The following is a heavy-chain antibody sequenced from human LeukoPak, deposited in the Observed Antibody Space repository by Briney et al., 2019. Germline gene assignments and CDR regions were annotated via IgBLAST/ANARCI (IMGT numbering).Heavy chain of an antibody. V-gene: IGHV4-34*01. CDR1: GGSFSGYY. Sequence: SETLSLTCAVYGGSFSGYYWSWIRQPPGRGLEWIGEINHSRSTNYNPSLKSRVTISVDTSKNQFSLKLSSVTAADTAVYYCARDRGRRDGFDYWGQGTLVTVSS. CDR2: INHSRST. D-gene: IGHD5-24*01. CDR3: ARDRGRRDGFDY. J-gene: IGHJ4*02.